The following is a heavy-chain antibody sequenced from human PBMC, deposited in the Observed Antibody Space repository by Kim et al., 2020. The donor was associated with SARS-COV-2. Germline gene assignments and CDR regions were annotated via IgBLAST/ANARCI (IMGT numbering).Heavy chain of an antibody. D-gene: IGHD1-26*01. J-gene: IGHJ3*02. Sequence: GGSLRLSCAASGFTFSSYGMHWVRQAPGKGLEWVAVISYDGSNKYYADSVKDRFTISRDNSKNTLYLQMNSLRAEDTAVYYCATWYSGSYVVVVAFDIWG. CDR2: ISYDGSNK. CDR3: ATWYSGSYVVVVAFDI. V-gene: IGHV3-30*03. CDR1: GFTFSSYG.